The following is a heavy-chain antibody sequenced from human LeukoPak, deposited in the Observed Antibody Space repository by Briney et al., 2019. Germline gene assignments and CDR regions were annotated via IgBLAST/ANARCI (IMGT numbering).Heavy chain of an antibody. CDR1: GGSFSGYY. V-gene: IGHV4-34*01. Sequence: KTSETLSLTCAVYGGSFSGYYWSWIRQPPGKGLEWIGEINHSGSTNYNPSLKSRVTISVDTSKNQFSLKLSSVTAADTAVYYCAVIRDIDYWGQGTLVTVSS. CDR2: INHSGST. CDR3: AVIRDIDY. D-gene: IGHD3-3*01. J-gene: IGHJ4*02.